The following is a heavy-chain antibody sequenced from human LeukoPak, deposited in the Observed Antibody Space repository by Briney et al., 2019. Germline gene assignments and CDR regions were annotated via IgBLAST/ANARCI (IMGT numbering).Heavy chain of an antibody. J-gene: IGHJ4*02. CDR2: ISRDGSQQ. D-gene: IGHD1-26*01. V-gene: IGHV3-30*04. CDR3: ARDLHGSYSIDY. Sequence: GGSLRLPCAASGFTFSNHAMHWVRQAPGKGLEWVAVISRDGSQQSHADSVKGRFTISRDYSQNTLFLQMNSLRADDTAVYYCARDLHGSYSIDYWGQGTLVTVSS. CDR1: GFTFSNHA.